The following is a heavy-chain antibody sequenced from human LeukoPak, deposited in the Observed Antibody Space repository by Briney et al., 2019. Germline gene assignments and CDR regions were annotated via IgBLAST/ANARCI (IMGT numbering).Heavy chain of an antibody. CDR1: GGSISSSSYY. J-gene: IGHJ6*02. CDR2: IYYSGSA. D-gene: IGHD3-3*01. CDR3: ATYDFWSGSFAMDV. V-gene: IGHV4-39*01. Sequence: SETLSLTCTVSGGSISSSSYYWGWIRQPPGKGLEWIGSIYYSGSAYYNPSLKSRVTISVDSSKNQFSLKLSSVTAADTAMYYCATYDFWSGSFAMDVWGQGTTVTVSS.